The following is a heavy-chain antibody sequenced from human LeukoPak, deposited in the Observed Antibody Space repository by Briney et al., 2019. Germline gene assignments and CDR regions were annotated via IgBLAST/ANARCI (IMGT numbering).Heavy chain of an antibody. V-gene: IGHV1-69*06. CDR1: GGTFSSYT. Sequence: ASVKVSCKASGGTFSSYTISWMRQAPGQGLEWMGGIIPLFGTPDYAQKFQDRLTITADKSTSTAYMELSSLRSEDMAVYYCARGVPGVYYYYYMDVWGKGTTVTVSS. CDR3: ARGVPGVYYYYYMDV. D-gene: IGHD2-8*01. J-gene: IGHJ6*03. CDR2: IIPLFGTP.